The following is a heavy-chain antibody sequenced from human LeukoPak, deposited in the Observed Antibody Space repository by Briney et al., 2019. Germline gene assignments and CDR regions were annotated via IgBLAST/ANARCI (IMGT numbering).Heavy chain of an antibody. D-gene: IGHD6-19*01. CDR1: GGTFSSYA. V-gene: IGHV1-69*05. CDR3: ARERAVAGTEHFDY. J-gene: IGHJ4*02. CDR2: IIPIFGTA. Sequence: GASVKVSCKASGGTFSSYAISWVRQAPGQGLEWMGRIIPIFGTANYAQKFQGRVTITTDESTSTAYMELGSLRSEDTAVYYCARERAVAGTEHFDYWGQGTLVTVSS.